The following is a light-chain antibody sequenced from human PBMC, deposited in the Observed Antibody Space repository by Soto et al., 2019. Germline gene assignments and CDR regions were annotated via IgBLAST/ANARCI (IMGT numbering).Light chain of an antibody. J-gene: IGKJ3*01. CDR1: QDIKTY. CDR2: GTF. V-gene: IGKV1-9*01. CDR3: QRLHSYPPFT. Sequence: IQLTQSPSSLSASVGDRVSITCRASQDIKTYLAWYQQKQGKAPKLLISGTFTLQSGVPSRFNGSGSGTDFTLTSSRLQPEDFATYYCQRLHSYPPFTFGPATKVDLE.